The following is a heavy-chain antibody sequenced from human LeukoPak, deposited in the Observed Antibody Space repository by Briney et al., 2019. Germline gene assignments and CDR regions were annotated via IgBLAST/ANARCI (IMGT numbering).Heavy chain of an antibody. CDR2: IIPIFGTA. D-gene: IGHD2-2*01. V-gene: IGHV1-69*13. CDR3: ARDILGYCSSTSRLFCRFDP. CDR1: GYTFTGYY. J-gene: IGHJ5*02. Sequence: GASVKVSCKASGYTFTGYYMHWVRQAPGQGLEWMGGIIPIFGTANYAQKFQGRVTITADESTSTAYMELSSLRSEDTAVYYCARDILGYCSSTSRLFCRFDPWGQGTLVTVSS.